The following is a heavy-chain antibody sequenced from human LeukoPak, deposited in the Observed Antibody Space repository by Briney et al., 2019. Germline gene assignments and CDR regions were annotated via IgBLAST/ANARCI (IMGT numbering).Heavy chain of an antibody. CDR1: GGSISSYY. D-gene: IGHD3-22*01. CDR2: IYTSGST. V-gene: IGHV4-4*07. J-gene: IGHJ4*02. Sequence: SETLSLTCTVSGGSISSYYWSWIRQPAGKGLEWIGRIYTSGSTNYNPSLKSRVTMSVDTSKNQFSLKLSSVTAADTAVYYCARDALHDYYDSSGYDYWGQGTLVTVSS. CDR3: ARDALHDYYDSSGYDY.